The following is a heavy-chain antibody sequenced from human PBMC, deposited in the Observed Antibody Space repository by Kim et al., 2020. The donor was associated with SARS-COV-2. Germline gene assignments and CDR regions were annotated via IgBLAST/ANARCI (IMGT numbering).Heavy chain of an antibody. V-gene: IGHV1-69*13. CDR2: IIPIFGTA. J-gene: IGHJ4*02. CDR3: ARDRYYYDSSGYYYFDY. CDR1: GGTFSSYA. D-gene: IGHD3-22*01. Sequence: SVKVSCKASGGTFSSYAISWVRQAPGQGLEWMGGIIPIFGTANYAQKFQGRVTITADESTSTAYMELSSLRSEDTAVYYCARDRYYYDSSGYYYFDYWGQGTLVTVSS.